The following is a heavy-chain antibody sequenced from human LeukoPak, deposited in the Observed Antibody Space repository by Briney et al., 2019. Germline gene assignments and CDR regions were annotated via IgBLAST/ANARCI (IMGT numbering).Heavy chain of an antibody. CDR1: GFTFSNAW. D-gene: IGHD6-19*01. V-gene: IGHV3-15*01. J-gene: IGHJ4*02. Sequence: TGGSLRLSCAASGFTFSNAWMSWVRQAPGKGLEWVGRIKSKTDGGITDYAAPVKGRFIISRDDSKNTAYLQMNSLKTEDTAVYYCTCSSGNDYWGQGTLVTVSS. CDR2: IKSKTDGGIT. CDR3: TCSSGNDY.